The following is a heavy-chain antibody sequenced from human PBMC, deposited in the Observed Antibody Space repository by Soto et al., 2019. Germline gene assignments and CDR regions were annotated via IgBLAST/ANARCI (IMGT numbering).Heavy chain of an antibody. CDR1: GFTFSNAW. CDR2: IKSKTDGGTT. D-gene: IGHD2-15*01. Sequence: GGSLRLSCAASGFTFSNAWMSWVRQAPGKGLEWVGRIKSKTDGGTTDYAAPVKGRFTISRDDSKNTLYLQMNSLKTEDTAVYYCTTDRRLGYCSGGSCYSGHYCFDYWGQGTLVTVSS. CDR3: TTDRRLGYCSGGSCYSGHYCFDY. V-gene: IGHV3-15*01. J-gene: IGHJ4*02.